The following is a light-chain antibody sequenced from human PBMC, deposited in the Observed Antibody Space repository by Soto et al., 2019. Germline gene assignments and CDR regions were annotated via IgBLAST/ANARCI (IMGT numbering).Light chain of an antibody. CDR1: QSISKY. Sequence: DIQMTQSPSSLSASVGDRVTITCRASQSISKYLNWYQQKPGQAPNLLIYAASTLQSEVPSRFSGSGSGTDFTLTISSLQPEDFATYYCQQSYSTPPDTFVKGTKQEIK. CDR2: AAS. J-gene: IGKJ2*01. CDR3: QQSYSTPPDT. V-gene: IGKV1-39*01.